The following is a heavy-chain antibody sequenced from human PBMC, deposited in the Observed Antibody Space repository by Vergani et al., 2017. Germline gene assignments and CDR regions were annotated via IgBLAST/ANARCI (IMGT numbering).Heavy chain of an antibody. Sequence: QVQLVESGGGVVQPGGSLRLSCAASGCTFNSYGMHWVRQAPGKGLEWVASIRSDESRRYYGDSMEGPFTISRDNSKNTLYLQKKSLRPEDTAVYYCAKEGGGYCSGGTCYPEYWGQGTLVIVSS. D-gene: IGHD2-15*01. CDR3: AKEGGGYCSGGTCYPEY. J-gene: IGHJ4*02. CDR2: IRSDESRR. V-gene: IGHV3-30*02. CDR1: GCTFNSYG.